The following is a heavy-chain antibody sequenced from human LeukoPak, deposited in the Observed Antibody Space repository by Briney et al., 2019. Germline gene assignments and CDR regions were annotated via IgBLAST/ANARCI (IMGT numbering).Heavy chain of an antibody. J-gene: IGHJ4*02. CDR3: ARVYYDFWSGSWGYFDY. D-gene: IGHD3-3*01. CDR2: IYHSGST. Sequence: SQTLSLTCTVSGGSISSGGYYWSWIRQPPGKGLEWIGYIYHSGSTYYNPSLKSRVTISVDRSKNQFSLKLSSVTAADTAVYYCARVYYDFWSGSWGYFDYWGQGTLVTVSS. V-gene: IGHV4-30-2*01. CDR1: GGSISSGGYY.